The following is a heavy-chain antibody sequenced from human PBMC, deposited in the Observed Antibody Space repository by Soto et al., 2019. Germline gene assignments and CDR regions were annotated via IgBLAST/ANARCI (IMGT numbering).Heavy chain of an antibody. CDR1: GGTFSSYA. CDR3: ARIPRRGDYDFWSGYYLGAFDI. CDR2: IIPIFGTA. V-gene: IGHV1-69*01. Sequence: QVQLVQSGAEVKKPGSSVKVSCKASGGTFSSYAISWVRQAPGQGLEWMGGIIPIFGTANYAQKFQGRVTITADESTSTAYMDLSSLRSEDTAVYYCARIPRRGDYDFWSGYYLGAFDIWGQGTMVTVSS. D-gene: IGHD3-3*01. J-gene: IGHJ3*02.